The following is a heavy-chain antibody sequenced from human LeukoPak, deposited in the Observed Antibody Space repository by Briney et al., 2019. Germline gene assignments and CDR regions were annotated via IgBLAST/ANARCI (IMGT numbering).Heavy chain of an antibody. Sequence: PGGSLRLSCAASGFTFSIYGTHWVRQAPGKGLEWVAVIANDGKTTYYADSVKGRFTISRDNSKNTLYLQMNSLRAEDTAVYYCAELGITMIGGVWGKGTTVTISS. CDR2: IANDGKTT. D-gene: IGHD3-10*02. CDR3: AELGITMIGGV. V-gene: IGHV3-30*18. J-gene: IGHJ6*04. CDR1: GFTFSIYG.